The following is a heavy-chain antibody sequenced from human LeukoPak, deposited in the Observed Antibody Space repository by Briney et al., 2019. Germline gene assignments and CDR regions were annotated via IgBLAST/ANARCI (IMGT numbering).Heavy chain of an antibody. CDR1: GASVSRNNAA. CDR2: TYYSSNRYN. V-gene: IGHV6-1*01. CDR3: ARGPTVYGEPTWFDP. D-gene: IGHD4-17*01. J-gene: IGHJ5*02. Sequence: SQTSSLTCAIFGASVSRNNAAWNWIRQSPSRGFEWSGRTYYSSNRYNDSALSVKSRITINPETYKHQFSVELNSVTPGDTAVYYCARGPTVYGEPTWFDPWGQGTLVSVSS.